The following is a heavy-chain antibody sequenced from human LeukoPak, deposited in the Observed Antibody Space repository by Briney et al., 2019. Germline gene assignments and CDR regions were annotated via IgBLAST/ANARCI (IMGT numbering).Heavy chain of an antibody. CDR2: IYYSGST. CDR1: GGSISSSSYY. CDR3: ARQRGGRRGSEIDY. D-gene: IGHD3-16*01. Sequence: SETLSLTCTVSGGSISSSSYYWGWIRQPPGKGLEWIGSIYYSGSTYYNPSLKSRVTISVDTSKNQFSLKLSSVTAADTAVYYCARQRGGRRGSEIDYWGQGTLVTVSS. V-gene: IGHV4-39*01. J-gene: IGHJ4*02.